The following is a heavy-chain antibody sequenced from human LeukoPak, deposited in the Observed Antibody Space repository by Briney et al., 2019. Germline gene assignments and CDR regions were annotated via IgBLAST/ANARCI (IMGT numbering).Heavy chain of an antibody. Sequence: SETLSLTCTVSGDSISSYYWNWIRQTPGKGLEWIGYIYYSGSTNYNPSLKSRVTISVDTSKNQFSLKLSSATAADTAVYYCARGGYGSGSRYFDYWGQGTLVTVSS. CDR1: GDSISSYY. D-gene: IGHD3-10*01. V-gene: IGHV4-59*01. CDR3: ARGGYGSGSRYFDY. J-gene: IGHJ4*02. CDR2: IYYSGST.